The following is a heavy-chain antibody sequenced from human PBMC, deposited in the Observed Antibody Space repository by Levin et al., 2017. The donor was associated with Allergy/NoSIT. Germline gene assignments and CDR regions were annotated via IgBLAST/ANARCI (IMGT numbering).Heavy chain of an antibody. CDR3: AREMGYCSGGSCYNSWFDP. V-gene: IGHV1-46*01. Sequence: GESLKISCKASGYTFTSYYMHWVRQAPGQGLEWMGIINPSGGSTSYAQKFQGRVTMTRDTSTSTVYMELSSLRSEDTAVYYCAREMGYCSGGSCYNSWFDPWGQGTLVTVSS. CDR1: GYTFTSYY. D-gene: IGHD2-15*01. CDR2: INPSGGST. J-gene: IGHJ5*02.